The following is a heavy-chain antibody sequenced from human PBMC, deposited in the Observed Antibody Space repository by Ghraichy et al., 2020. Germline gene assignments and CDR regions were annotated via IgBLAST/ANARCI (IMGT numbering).Heavy chain of an antibody. D-gene: IGHD4/OR15-4a*01. CDR2: IVVGSGNT. V-gene: IGHV1-58*01. J-gene: IGHJ6*02. CDR3: AGADFGNPTSDGMDV. Sequence: SVKVSCKASGFTFTSSAVQWVRQARGQRLEWIGWIVVGSGNTNYAQKFQERVTITRDMSTSTAYMELSSLRSEDTAVYYCAGADFGNPTSDGMDVWGQGTTVTVSS. CDR1: GFTFTSSA.